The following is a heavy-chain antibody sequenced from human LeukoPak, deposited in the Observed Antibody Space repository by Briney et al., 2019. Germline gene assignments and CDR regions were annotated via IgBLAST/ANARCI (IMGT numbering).Heavy chain of an antibody. Sequence: PGGSLRLSCAASGFTFSSYAMSWVRQAPGKGLEWVSAIRGSGGSTYYADSVKGRFTISRDNSKNTLYLQMNSLRAEDTAVYYCAKDLINYGRFGELFLHSDYWGQGTLVTVSS. J-gene: IGHJ4*02. CDR2: IRGSGGST. CDR1: GFTFSSYA. D-gene: IGHD3-10*01. CDR3: AKDLINYGRFGELFLHSDY. V-gene: IGHV3-23*01.